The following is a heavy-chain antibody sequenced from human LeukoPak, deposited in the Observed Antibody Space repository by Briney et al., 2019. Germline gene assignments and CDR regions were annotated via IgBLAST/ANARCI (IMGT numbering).Heavy chain of an antibody. V-gene: IGHV3-23*01. Sequence: GGSLRLSCVGSGFTFRSHAMSWVRQAPEKGLEFVSGIYENGGTTYYADSVKGRFSISRDNSKNTLYLQMNSLRADDTAIYYCARNQQLGGHSYYYYGMDVWGQGTTVTVSS. D-gene: IGHD3-16*01. CDR1: GFTFRSHA. J-gene: IGHJ6*02. CDR2: IYENGGTT. CDR3: ARNQQLGGHSYYYYGMDV.